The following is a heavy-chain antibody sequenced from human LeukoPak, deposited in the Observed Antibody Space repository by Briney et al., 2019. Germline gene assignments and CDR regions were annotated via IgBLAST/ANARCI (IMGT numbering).Heavy chain of an antibody. CDR2: INARGDT. V-gene: IGHV4-34*01. CDR1: GWSFNDYY. CDR3: ARGQVPAARGYNWFDP. D-gene: IGHD2-2*01. J-gene: IGHJ5*02. Sequence: SETLSLTCAVYGWSFNDYYWNWIRQPPGKGLEWIGEINARGDTNYNPSLESRVTISVDTSENQFSLRLTSMIAADTALYYCARGQVPAARGYNWFDPWGQGTLVTVSS.